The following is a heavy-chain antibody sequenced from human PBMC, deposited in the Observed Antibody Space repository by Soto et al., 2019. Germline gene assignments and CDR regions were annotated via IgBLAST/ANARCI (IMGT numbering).Heavy chain of an antibody. CDR1: GYTFTTYG. Sequence: ASVKVSCKASGYTFTTYGISWVRQAPGQGLEWMGWISPYNGTTKYAEKFQGEMTMTTDTATSTAYMDLRSLRSDDTAVYYCARDGERDTGLNFYYYLHGMDAWGQGTRVTSP. J-gene: IGHJ6*02. CDR2: ISPYNGTT. D-gene: IGHD1-1*01. V-gene: IGHV1-18*04. CDR3: ARDGERDTGLNFYYYLHGMDA.